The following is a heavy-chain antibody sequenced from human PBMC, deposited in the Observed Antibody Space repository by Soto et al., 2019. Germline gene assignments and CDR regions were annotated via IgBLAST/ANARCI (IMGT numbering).Heavy chain of an antibody. J-gene: IGHJ4*02. CDR3: ARESEWLLLRGFDY. Sequence: GGSLRLSCAASGFTFSSYGMHWVRQAPGKGLEWVAVIWYDGSNKYYADSVKGRFTISRDNSKNTLYLQMNSLRAEDTAVYYCARESEWLLLRGFDYWGQGTLVTVSS. CDR2: IWYDGSNK. V-gene: IGHV3-33*01. D-gene: IGHD3-22*01. CDR1: GFTFSSYG.